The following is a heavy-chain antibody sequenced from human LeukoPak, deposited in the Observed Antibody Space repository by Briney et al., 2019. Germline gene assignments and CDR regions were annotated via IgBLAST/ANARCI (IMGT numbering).Heavy chain of an antibody. CDR2: MFYTGNT. Sequence: SQTLSLTCAVSGGSISSGGFSWSWIRQPPGKGLEWIGYMFYTGNTYYNPSLKSRVTISVDTSNNQFSLKLSSVTAADTAVYYCAKAGYSSSWYGYYYYYMDVWGKGTTVTVSS. V-gene: IGHV4-30-4*07. CDR1: GGSISSGGFS. D-gene: IGHD6-13*01. J-gene: IGHJ6*03. CDR3: AKAGYSSSWYGYYYYYMDV.